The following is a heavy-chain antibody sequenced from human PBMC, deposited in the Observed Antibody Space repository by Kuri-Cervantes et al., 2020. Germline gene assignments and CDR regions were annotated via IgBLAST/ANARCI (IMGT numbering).Heavy chain of an antibody. CDR3: ARDGYCSSTSCYYYGMDV. V-gene: IGHV3-33*08. CDR1: GFTFSSYG. J-gene: IGHJ6*02. Sequence: GGSLRLSCAASGFTFSSYGMHWVRQAPGKGLEWVAVIWYDGSNKYYADSVKGRFTISRDNSKNTLYLQMNSLRAEDTAVYYCARDGYCSSTSCYYYGMDVWGQGTMVTVSS. D-gene: IGHD2-2*03. CDR2: IWYDGSNK.